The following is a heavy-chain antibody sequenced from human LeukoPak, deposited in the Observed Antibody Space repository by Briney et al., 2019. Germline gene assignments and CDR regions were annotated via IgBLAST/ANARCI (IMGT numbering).Heavy chain of an antibody. CDR3: ANHYYDSRGYYHFDC. CDR2: IHGGGST. Sequence: GGSLRLSCAASAVSVSNKYMSWVRQAPGKGLEWVSFIHGGGSTYYADSVKGGFTISRDNAKNTLYLQMNSLRAEDTAVYYCANHYYDSRGYYHFDCWGQGTLVTVSS. D-gene: IGHD3-22*01. CDR1: AVSVSNKY. V-gene: IGHV3-53*01. J-gene: IGHJ4*02.